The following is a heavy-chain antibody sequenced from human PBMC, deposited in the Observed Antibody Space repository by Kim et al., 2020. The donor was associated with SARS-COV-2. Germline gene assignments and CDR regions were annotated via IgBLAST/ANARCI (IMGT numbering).Heavy chain of an antibody. CDR3: ASGLGGSGTGD. V-gene: IGHV3-53*01. CDR2: IYTSGST. Sequence: GGSLRLSCAASGFTVSSNYMSWVRQAPGKGLEWVSVIYTSGSTYYADSVKGRFTISRDSSKNTLYLQMNSLRAEDTAVYFCASGLGGSGTGDWGEGTLLTVS. D-gene: IGHD3-16*01. CDR1: GFTVSSNY. J-gene: IGHJ1*01.